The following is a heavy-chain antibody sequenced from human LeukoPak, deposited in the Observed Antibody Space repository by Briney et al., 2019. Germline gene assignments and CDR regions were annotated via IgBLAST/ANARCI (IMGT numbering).Heavy chain of an antibody. CDR3: ARDKDLGAVAGTFDY. D-gene: IGHD6-19*01. CDR2: ISNYNGQT. V-gene: IGHV1-18*01. J-gene: IGHJ4*02. CDR1: RYAFSASG. Sequence: ASVKVSCKASRYAFSASGISWVRQAPGQGLEWRGWISNYNGQTKYSQKFQGRVTVTTDTSTSTAYMELTRPTSDDTAVYYCARDKDLGAVAGTFDYWGQGTLVTVSS.